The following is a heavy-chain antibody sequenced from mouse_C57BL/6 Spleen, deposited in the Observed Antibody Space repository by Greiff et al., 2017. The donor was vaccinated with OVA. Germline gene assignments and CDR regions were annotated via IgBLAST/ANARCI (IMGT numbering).Heavy chain of an antibody. CDR3: ARGNYGYFDY. Sequence: VQLQQSGPGLVKPSQSLSLTCSVTGYSITSGYYWNWIRQFPGNKLEWMGYISYDGSNNYNPSLKNRISITRDTSKNQFFLKLNSVTTEDTATYYCARGNYGYFDYWGQGTTLTVSS. CDR1: GYSITSGYY. J-gene: IGHJ2*01. CDR2: ISYDGSN. D-gene: IGHD1-1*01. V-gene: IGHV3-6*01.